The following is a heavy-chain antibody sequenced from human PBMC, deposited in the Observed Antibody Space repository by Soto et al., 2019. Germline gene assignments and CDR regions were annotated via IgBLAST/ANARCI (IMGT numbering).Heavy chain of an antibody. CDR3: ALVPAAPYHWFDP. CDR2: IYYSGST. Sequence: SETLSLTCTVSGGSISSGDYYWSWIRQPPGKGLEWIGHIYYSGSTYYNPSLKSRVTISVDTSKNQFSLKLSSVTAADTAVYYCALVPAAPYHWFDPWGQGTLVTVSS. CDR1: GGSISSGDYY. V-gene: IGHV4-30-4*01. D-gene: IGHD2-2*01. J-gene: IGHJ5*02.